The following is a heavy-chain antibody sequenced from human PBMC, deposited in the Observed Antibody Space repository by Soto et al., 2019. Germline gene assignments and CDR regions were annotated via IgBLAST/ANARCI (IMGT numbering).Heavy chain of an antibody. CDR1: GYTFTGYY. CDR3: ARFAVLRYYDSSGYYRYYFDY. D-gene: IGHD3-22*01. CDR2: ISAYNGNT. J-gene: IGHJ4*02. V-gene: IGHV1-18*04. Sequence: GASVKVSCKASGYTFTGYYMHWVRQAPGQGLEWMGWISAYNGNTNYAQKLQGRVTMTTDTSTSTAYMELRSLRSDDTAVYYCARFAVLRYYDSSGYYRYYFDYWGQGTLVTVSS.